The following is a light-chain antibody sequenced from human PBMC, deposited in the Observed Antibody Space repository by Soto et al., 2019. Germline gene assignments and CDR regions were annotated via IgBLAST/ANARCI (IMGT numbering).Light chain of an antibody. CDR3: AAWDDSLNGVV. Sequence: QSVLTQPPSVSEAPRQRVTISCSGSRSNIGNNAVNWFQQFPGKAPKLLVYHDDLLPSGVSDRFSGSKSGTSASLAISGLQSEDEADYYCAAWDDSLNGVVFGGGTQLTVL. CDR1: RSNIGNNA. CDR2: HDD. V-gene: IGLV1-36*01. J-gene: IGLJ2*01.